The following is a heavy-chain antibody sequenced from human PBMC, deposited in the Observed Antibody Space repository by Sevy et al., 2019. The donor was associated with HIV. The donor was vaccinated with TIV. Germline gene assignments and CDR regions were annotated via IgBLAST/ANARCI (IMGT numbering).Heavy chain of an antibody. CDR2: IYHSGST. Sequence: SETLSLTCTVSGYSISSGYYWGWIRQPPGKGLEWIGSIYHSGSTYYNPSLKSRVTISVDTSKNQFSLKLSSVTAADTAVYYCARDLGYIYGSGSYERFPPDYWGQGTLVTVSS. CDR1: GYSISSGYY. CDR3: ARDLGYIYGSGSYERFPPDY. D-gene: IGHD3-10*01. V-gene: IGHV4-38-2*02. J-gene: IGHJ4*02.